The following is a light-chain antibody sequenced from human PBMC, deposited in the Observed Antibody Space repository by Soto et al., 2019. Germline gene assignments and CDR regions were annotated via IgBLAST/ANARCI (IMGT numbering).Light chain of an antibody. CDR1: QTTNHY. CDR3: QQSYSMPDA. V-gene: IGKV1-39*01. Sequence: DIKMTQWPPALSASVGDRVTITFRASQTTNHYLNRYQLKPGKAPKLLIYADSILQTGVPSRFTGSGSGTDFTLTIISLQPEDYATYFCQQSYSMPDAFGPGTKVDIK. CDR2: ADS. J-gene: IGKJ2*01.